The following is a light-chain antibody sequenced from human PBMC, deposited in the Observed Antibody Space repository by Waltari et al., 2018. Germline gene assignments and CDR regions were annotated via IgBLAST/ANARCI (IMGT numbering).Light chain of an antibody. Sequence: DIQMIQSPSSLSASVGDRVTITCWASQSISNWLAWYQQKPGKAPILLIYKASILKSGVPSRFSGSGSGTQFTLTISSLQPGDFATYYCQQYNTYSSFGQGTKLEIK. V-gene: IGKV1-5*03. J-gene: IGKJ2*01. CDR1: QSISNW. CDR2: KAS. CDR3: QQYNTYSS.